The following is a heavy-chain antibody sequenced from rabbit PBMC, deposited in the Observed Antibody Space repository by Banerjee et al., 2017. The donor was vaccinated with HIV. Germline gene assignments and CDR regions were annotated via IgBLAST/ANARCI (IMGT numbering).Heavy chain of an antibody. CDR3: ARDLAGVMGWNFNL. D-gene: IGHD4-1*01. CDR1: GFSFSNSYV. Sequence: QEQLVASGGGLDKPEGLLPLTCKASGFSFSNSYVMCWVRQAPGKGLEWIACSNTSSGNSVYASGAKGRFTISKPSSTTVTLQMTSLTAADTASYFGARDLAGVMGWNFNLWGPGTLVTVS. V-gene: IGHV1S45*01. CDR2: SNTSSGNS. J-gene: IGHJ4*01.